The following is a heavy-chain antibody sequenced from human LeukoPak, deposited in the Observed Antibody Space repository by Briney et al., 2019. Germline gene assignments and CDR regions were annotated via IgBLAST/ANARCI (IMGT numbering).Heavy chain of an antibody. CDR2: ISYDGSNK. V-gene: IGHV3-30-3*01. CDR3: ARDGTYYYDSSGYYYYFDY. D-gene: IGHD3-22*01. Sequence: GGSLRLSCAASGFTFSSYAMHWVRQAPGKGLEWLAVISYDGSNKYYADSVKGRFTISRDNSKNTLYLQMNSLRAEDTAVYYCARDGTYYYDSSGYYYYFDYWGQETLVTVSS. J-gene: IGHJ4*02. CDR1: GFTFSSYA.